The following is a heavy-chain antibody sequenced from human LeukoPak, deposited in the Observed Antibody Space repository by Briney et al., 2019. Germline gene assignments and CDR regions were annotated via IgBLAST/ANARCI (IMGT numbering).Heavy chain of an antibody. CDR2: IIPILGIA. Sequence: SVKVSCKASGGTFSSYAISWVRQAPGQGLEWMGRIIPILGIANYAQKFQGRVTITADKSTSTAYMELSSLRSEDTAVYYCARDPYDILTGYSHNWFDPWGQGTLVTVSS. J-gene: IGHJ5*02. CDR1: GGTFSSYA. CDR3: ARDPYDILTGYSHNWFDP. V-gene: IGHV1-69*04. D-gene: IGHD3-9*01.